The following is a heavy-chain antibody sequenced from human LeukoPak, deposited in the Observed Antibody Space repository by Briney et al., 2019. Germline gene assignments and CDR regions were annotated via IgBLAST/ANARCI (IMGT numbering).Heavy chain of an antibody. J-gene: IGHJ6*03. D-gene: IGHD5-12*01. CDR1: GFTFGDYA. V-gene: IGHV3-49*03. CDR2: IRSKAYGGTT. Sequence: PGGSLRLSCTASGFTFGDYAMSWFRQAPGKGLEWVGFIRSKAYGGTTEYAASVKGRFTISRDDSKSIAYLQMNSLKTEDTAVYYCTRKRGYSGYGWYYMDVWGKGTTVTVSS. CDR3: TRKRGYSGYGWYYMDV.